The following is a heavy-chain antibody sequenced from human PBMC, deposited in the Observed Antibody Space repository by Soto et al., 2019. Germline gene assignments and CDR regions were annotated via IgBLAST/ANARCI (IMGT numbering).Heavy chain of an antibody. Sequence: SATLSLIRIVCGDSIHSTRSFSGWVRQPPGKGLEWIGSLYYSGSTYYNPSLRSRVTISVDTSKNQFSLKLSSVTAADTAVFYCARHYSSGSRNWFDPWGQGTLVS. CDR2: LYYSGST. D-gene: IGHD6-19*01. CDR1: GDSIHSTRSF. V-gene: IGHV4-39*01. CDR3: ARHYSSGSRNWFDP. J-gene: IGHJ5*02.